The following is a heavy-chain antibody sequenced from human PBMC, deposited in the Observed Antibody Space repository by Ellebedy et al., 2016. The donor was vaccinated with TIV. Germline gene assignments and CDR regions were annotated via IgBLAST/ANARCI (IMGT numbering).Heavy chain of an antibody. CDR1: GFTFSDYY. D-gene: IGHD1-1*01. CDR3: ARDEGPTSSLDY. Sequence: GGSLRLSXAASGFTFSDYYMSWIRQAPGKGLEWVSYISSSGSTIYYADSVKGRFTISRDNSKNTLYLQMNSLRAEDTAVYYCARDEGPTSSLDYWGQGTLVTVSS. V-gene: IGHV3-11*04. CDR2: ISSSGSTI. J-gene: IGHJ4*02.